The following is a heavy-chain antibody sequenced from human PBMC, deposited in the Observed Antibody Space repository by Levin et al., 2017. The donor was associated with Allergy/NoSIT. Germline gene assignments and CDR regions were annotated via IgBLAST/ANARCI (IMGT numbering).Heavy chain of an antibody. J-gene: IGHJ6*02. Sequence: GGSLRLSCTASGFTFRSYGMYWVRQAPGRGLEWVAVIWYDGSNKYYLDSVEGRFTISRDNSKNTLYLEMNSLRVEDTAVYYCARGMAHFYDGSDWSHLIDYYAMDVWGQGTTVAVSS. CDR1: GFTFRSYG. D-gene: IGHD3-22*01. V-gene: IGHV3-33*01. CDR2: IWYDGSNK. CDR3: ARGMAHFYDGSDWSHLIDYYAMDV.